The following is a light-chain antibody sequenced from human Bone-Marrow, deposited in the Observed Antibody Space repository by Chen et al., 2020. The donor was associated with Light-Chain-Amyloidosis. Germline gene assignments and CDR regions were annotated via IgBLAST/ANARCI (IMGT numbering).Light chain of an antibody. V-gene: IGLV3-25*03. J-gene: IGLJ2*01. CDR2: RDT. Sequence: SYELTQPPSVSVSPGQTARITCSGDDLPTKYAYWYQQKPGQAPVLGIHRDTERPSGIAERFSGSSSGTTTTFTISGVQAEDEADYHCQSADSSGTNEVIFGGGTKLTVL. CDR3: QSADSSGTNEVI. CDR1: DLPTKY.